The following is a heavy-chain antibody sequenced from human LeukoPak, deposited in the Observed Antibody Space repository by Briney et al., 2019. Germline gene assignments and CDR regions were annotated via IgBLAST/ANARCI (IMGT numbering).Heavy chain of an antibody. V-gene: IGHV4-59*08. CDR1: GGSFSGYY. CDR3: ARLPYCGGDCYPFDY. J-gene: IGHJ4*02. D-gene: IGHD2-21*02. Sequence: SETLSLTCAVYGGSFSGYYWSWIRQPPGKGLEWIGYIYYSGSTNYNPSLKSRVTISVDTSKNQFSLKLSSVTAADTAVYYCARLPYCGGDCYPFDYWGQGTLVTVSS. CDR2: IYYSGST.